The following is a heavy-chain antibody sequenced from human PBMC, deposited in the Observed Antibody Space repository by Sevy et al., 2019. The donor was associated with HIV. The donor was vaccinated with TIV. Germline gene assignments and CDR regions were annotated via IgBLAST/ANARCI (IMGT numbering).Heavy chain of an antibody. CDR2: ISNSGNTI. CDR3: AREVSSSRGDLDN. Sequence: GGSLRLSCAASGFTFKDYYMTWIRQAPGKGLEWVSYISNSGNTIKYADSVKGRFTISRDNAKNSLYLQMNSLRAEDTAVYYCAREVSSSRGDLDNWGQRTLVTVSS. D-gene: IGHD6-13*01. J-gene: IGHJ4*02. CDR1: GFTFKDYY. V-gene: IGHV3-11*01.